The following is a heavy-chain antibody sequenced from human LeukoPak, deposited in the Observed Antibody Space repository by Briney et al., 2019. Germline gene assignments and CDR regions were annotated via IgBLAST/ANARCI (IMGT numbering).Heavy chain of an antibody. J-gene: IGHJ3*02. CDR3: ARRNVLRFLVWLFSAFDI. Sequence: GASVKVSCKASGYTFTSYDINWVRQATGQGLEWMGWMNPSSGNTGYAQKFQGRVTITRNTSRSTAYMELSSLRSEDTAVYYCARRNVLRFLVWLFSAFDIWGQGTMVTVSS. CDR1: GYTFTSYD. CDR2: MNPSSGNT. D-gene: IGHD3-3*01. V-gene: IGHV1-8*03.